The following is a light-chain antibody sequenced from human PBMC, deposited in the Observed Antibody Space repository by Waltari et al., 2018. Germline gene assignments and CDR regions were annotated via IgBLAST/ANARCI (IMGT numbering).Light chain of an antibody. Sequence: DIVMTQSPDSLAVSLGERATINCKSSQSVLYSSNNKNYLAWYQRKPGQPPKLLIYWASTRESGVPDRCSGSGSATDFTLTISSLQAEDVAVYYCQQYYSTPLTFGGGTKVEIK. CDR3: QQYYSTPLT. CDR2: WAS. CDR1: QSVLYSSNNKNY. J-gene: IGKJ4*01. V-gene: IGKV4-1*01.